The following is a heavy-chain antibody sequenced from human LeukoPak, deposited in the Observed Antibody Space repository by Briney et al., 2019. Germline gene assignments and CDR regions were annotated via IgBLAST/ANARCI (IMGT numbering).Heavy chain of an antibody. CDR1: GYTFTSYG. V-gene: IGHV1-18*01. D-gene: IGHD4-17*01. Sequence: GASVKVSCKASGYTFTSYGISWVRQAPGQGLEWMGWISAYNGNTNYAQKLQGRVTMTTDTSTSTAYMELRSLRSDDTAVYYCARDFRNLLTVTTSNLDYWGQGTLVTVSS. CDR2: ISAYNGNT. J-gene: IGHJ4*02. CDR3: ARDFRNLLTVTTSNLDY.